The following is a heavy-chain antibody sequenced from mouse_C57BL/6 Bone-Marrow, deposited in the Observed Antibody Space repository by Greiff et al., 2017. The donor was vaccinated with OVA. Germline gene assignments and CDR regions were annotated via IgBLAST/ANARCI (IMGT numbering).Heavy chain of an antibody. Sequence: QVQLQQSGAELARPGASVKMSCKASGYTFTSYTMHWVKQRPGQGLEWIGYINPSSGYTKYNQKFKDKATLTADKPSSTAYMQLSSLTSEDSAVYYCARSEYDYDNWYFDVWGTGTTVTVSS. CDR1: GYTFTSYT. J-gene: IGHJ1*03. CDR2: INPSSGYT. CDR3: ARSEYDYDNWYFDV. V-gene: IGHV1-4*01. D-gene: IGHD2-4*01.